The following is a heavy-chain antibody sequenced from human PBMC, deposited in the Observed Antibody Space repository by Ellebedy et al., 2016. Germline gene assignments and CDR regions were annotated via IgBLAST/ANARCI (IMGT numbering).Heavy chain of an antibody. D-gene: IGHD2-2*01. CDR2: IRSKAYGGTT. V-gene: IGHV3-49*04. CDR3: TRGVVPAANDAFDI. CDR1: GFTFSSYW. J-gene: IGHJ3*02. Sequence: GESLKISCAASGFTFSSYWMSWVRQAPGKGLEWVGFIRSKAYGGTTEYAASVKGRFTISRDDSKSIAYLQMNSLKTEDTAVYYCTRGVVPAANDAFDIWGQGTMVTVSS.